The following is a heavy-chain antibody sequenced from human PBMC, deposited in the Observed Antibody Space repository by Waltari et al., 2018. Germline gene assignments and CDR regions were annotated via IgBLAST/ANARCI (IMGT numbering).Heavy chain of an antibody. CDR3: AGPGSGSYNTKWFAP. CDR2: INHDGST. D-gene: IGHD3-10*01. V-gene: IGHV4-34*01. J-gene: IGHJ5*02. Sequence: QVQLQQWGAGLLKPSETLSLTCAVYGGSFSGYYWSWIRQPPGKGLEWIGEINHDGSTIYNPSLRSRVTISVDTSKNQFSLKLGSVTAADTAVYYCAGPGSGSYNTKWFAPWGQGTLVTVSS. CDR1: GGSFSGYY.